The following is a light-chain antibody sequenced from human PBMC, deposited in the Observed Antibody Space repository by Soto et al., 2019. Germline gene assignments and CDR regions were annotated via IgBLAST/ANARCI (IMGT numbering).Light chain of an antibody. Sequence: DIPMTQSPSSLSASVGDRVTITCRASQGITTYLAWYQQKPGKVPKLLIYTASTLQSGVPSRFSGSGSGTDFTLTISSLQPEDVATYYCQNYNSAPLTFDGGTKVEI. V-gene: IGKV1-27*01. J-gene: IGKJ4*01. CDR3: QNYNSAPLT. CDR2: TAS. CDR1: QGITTY.